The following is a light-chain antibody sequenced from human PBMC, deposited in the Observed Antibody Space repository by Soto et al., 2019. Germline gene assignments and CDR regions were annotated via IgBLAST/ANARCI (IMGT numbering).Light chain of an antibody. V-gene: IGLV2-8*01. Sequence: QSLKTHPPSASRFPGHSVTISCTGTSSDVGYYDYVSWYQHHPGKAPKLVIYEVTKRPSGVPDRVSASKSGNTASLTVSGLRAEDEADYYCSSYAGSNNFVFGSGTKVAVL. CDR2: EVT. CDR3: SSYAGSNNFV. CDR1: SSDVGYYDY. J-gene: IGLJ1*01.